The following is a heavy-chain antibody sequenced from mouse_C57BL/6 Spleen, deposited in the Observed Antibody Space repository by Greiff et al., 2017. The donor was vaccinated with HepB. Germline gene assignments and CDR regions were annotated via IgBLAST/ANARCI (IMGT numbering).Heavy chain of an antibody. CDR1: GYTFTSYW. J-gene: IGHJ2*01. CDR3: ARSAYYSTPGYFDY. D-gene: IGHD2-5*01. CDR2: IHPNSGST. Sequence: VQLQQPGAELVKPGASVKLSCKASGYTFTSYWMHWVKQRPGQGLEWIGMIHPNSGSTNYNEKFKSKATLTVDKSSSTAYMQLSSLTSEDSAVYYCARSAYYSTPGYFDYWGQGTTLTVSS. V-gene: IGHV1-64*01.